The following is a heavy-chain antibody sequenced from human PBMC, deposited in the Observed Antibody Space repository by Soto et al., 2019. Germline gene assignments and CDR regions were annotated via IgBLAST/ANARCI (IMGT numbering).Heavy chain of an antibody. J-gene: IGHJ5*02. CDR2: ISGSGGST. V-gene: IGHV3-23*01. Sequence: GGSLILSCASSGFTFSSYAMSWVRQAPGKGLEWVTAISGSGGSTYYADSVKGRFTISRDNSKNTLYLQMNSLRAEDTAVYYCARSIAARPGWFDPWGQGTLVTVSS. CDR1: GFTFSSYA. D-gene: IGHD6-6*01. CDR3: ARSIAARPGWFDP.